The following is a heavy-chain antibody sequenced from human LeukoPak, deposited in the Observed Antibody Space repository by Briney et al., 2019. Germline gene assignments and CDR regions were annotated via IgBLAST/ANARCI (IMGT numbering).Heavy chain of an antibody. CDR3: ATFFDFWFGP. CDR1: GVSVSSVSYF. J-gene: IGHJ5*02. Sequence: PSETLSLTCTVSGVSVSSVSYFWSRIRQPPGEGPQWIGYIYHDGSTNYSPSLRSRVSISVDTSKNQFSLKLSSVTTADTAVYFCATFFDFWFGPWGQGTQVTVSS. CDR2: IYHDGST. V-gene: IGHV4-61*01. D-gene: IGHD5/OR15-5a*01.